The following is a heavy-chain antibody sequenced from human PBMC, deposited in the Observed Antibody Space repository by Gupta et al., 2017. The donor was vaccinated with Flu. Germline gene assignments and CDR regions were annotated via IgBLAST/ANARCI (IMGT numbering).Heavy chain of an antibody. CDR3: ARGTDDTFDI. J-gene: IGHJ3*02. Sequence: IGEIYHSGSTNYNPSLKSRVTISLDKSKNQFSLNLTSVTAADTAVFYCARGTDDTFDIWGQGTMVTVYS. CDR2: IYHSGST. V-gene: IGHV4-4*02.